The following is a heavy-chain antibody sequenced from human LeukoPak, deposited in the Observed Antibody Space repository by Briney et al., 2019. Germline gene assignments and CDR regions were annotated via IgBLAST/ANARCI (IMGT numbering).Heavy chain of an antibody. CDR3: ARGRRTAVVTDFDY. D-gene: IGHD2-21*02. CDR1: GGSISSYY. CDR2: IHYSGSS. Sequence: SETLSLTCTVSGGSISSYYWTWIRQPPGKGLEWIGYIHYSGSSRSHPSLTSRVTMSVDTSKSQFSLKLTSVTAADTAVYYCARGRRTAVVTDFDYWGQGTLVTVSS. V-gene: IGHV4-59*01. J-gene: IGHJ4*02.